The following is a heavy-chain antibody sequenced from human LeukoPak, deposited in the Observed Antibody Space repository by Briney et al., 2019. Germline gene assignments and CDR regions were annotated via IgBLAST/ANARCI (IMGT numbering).Heavy chain of an antibody. CDR3: ASGGSYSFSGVDYFDY. Sequence: SVKVSCKASGGTFSSYAISWVQQAPGQGLEWMGGIIPIFGTANYAQKFQGRVTITADESTSTAYMELRSLRSDDTAVYYCASGGSYSFSGVDYFDYWGQGTLVTVSS. J-gene: IGHJ4*02. CDR1: GGTFSSYA. CDR2: IIPIFGTA. D-gene: IGHD1-26*01. V-gene: IGHV1-69*13.